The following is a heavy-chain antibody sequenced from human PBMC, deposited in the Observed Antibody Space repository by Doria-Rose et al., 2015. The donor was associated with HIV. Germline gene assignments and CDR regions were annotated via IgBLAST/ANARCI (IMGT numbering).Heavy chain of an antibody. D-gene: IGHD6-13*01. CDR3: ARIKSSRWYHKYYFDF. CDR2: IFSDDER. J-gene: IGHJ4*02. CDR1: GVSLSSPGMG. V-gene: IGHV2-26*01. Sequence: QGSGPVLAKPTETLTLTCTVSGVSLSSPGMGVSWIRQPPGKALEWLANIFSDDERSYKTSLKSRLTISRGTSKSQVVLTMTDMDPVDTATYYCARIKSSRWYHKYYFDFWGQGTLVIVSA.